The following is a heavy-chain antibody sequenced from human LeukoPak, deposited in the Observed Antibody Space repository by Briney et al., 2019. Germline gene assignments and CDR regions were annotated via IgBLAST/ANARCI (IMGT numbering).Heavy chain of an antibody. D-gene: IGHD3-3*01. V-gene: IGHV3-23*01. J-gene: IGHJ3*02. Sequence: GGSLRLSCAASGFTFSSYAMSWVRQAPGKGLEWVSAISGSGGSTYYADSVKGRFTISRDNSKNTLYLQMNSLRAEDTAVYYCAKDDGDFWSGYIPLPFDIWGQGTMVTVSS. CDR1: GFTFSSYA. CDR2: ISGSGGST. CDR3: AKDDGDFWSGYIPLPFDI.